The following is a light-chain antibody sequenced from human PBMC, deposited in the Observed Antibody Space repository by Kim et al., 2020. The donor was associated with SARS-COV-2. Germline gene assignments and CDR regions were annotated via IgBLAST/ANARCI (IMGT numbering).Light chain of an antibody. Sequence: PVERATRSCRTSLTVSSTYLAWYQQKPGQTPTLLIYGASTRATGIPDKFSGSGSGTHFTLTISRLEPEDSAVYYCQQYGSSPYTFGQGTKLEI. CDR3: QQYGSSPYT. V-gene: IGKV3-20*01. CDR1: LTVSSTY. CDR2: GAS. J-gene: IGKJ2*01.